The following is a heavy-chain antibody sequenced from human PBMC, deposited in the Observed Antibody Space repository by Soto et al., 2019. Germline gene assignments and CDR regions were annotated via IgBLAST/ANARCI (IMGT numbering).Heavy chain of an antibody. Sequence: EVQLVESGGDLVQPGGSLRLSCTASGFTFSSYSMHWVRQAPGKGLEYVSTISTNGNTTYYANSVKGRFTFSRDNSKNTVYVQMGSLRAEDMAVYHCAGGRGNNPYSSMDYWGRGTLVTVSS. CDR3: AGGRGNNPYSSMDY. CDR2: ISTNGNTT. J-gene: IGHJ4*02. D-gene: IGHD2-2*01. CDR1: GFTFSSYS. V-gene: IGHV3-64*01.